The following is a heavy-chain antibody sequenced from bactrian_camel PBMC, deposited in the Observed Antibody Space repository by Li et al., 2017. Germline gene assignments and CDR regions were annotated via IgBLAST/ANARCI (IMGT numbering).Heavy chain of an antibody. D-gene: IGHD5*01. CDR3: VKGWVAYENND. V-gene: IGHV3S9*01. CDR2: VDSGGST. CDR1: GFTFSDFG. Sequence: HVQLVESGGGLVQPGGSLRLSCAAAGFTFSDFGMAWVRQATGKGLEWVSRVDSGGSTDYADSVKGRFTISHDNANNTVYLQLNSLKTEDMAMYYCVKGWVAYENNDWGQGTQVTVS. J-gene: IGHJ4*01.